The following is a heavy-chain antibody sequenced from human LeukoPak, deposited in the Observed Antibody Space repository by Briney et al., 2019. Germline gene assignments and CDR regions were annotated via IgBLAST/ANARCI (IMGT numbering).Heavy chain of an antibody. V-gene: IGHV3-9*01. J-gene: IGHJ4*02. CDR2: ISWNSGSI. CDR3: ARVTIFGVVITQFDY. CDR1: GFTFDDYA. Sequence: SLRLSCAASGFTFDDYAMHWVRQAPGKGLEWVSGISWNSGSIGYADSVKGRFTISRDNAKNSLYLQMNSLRAEDTAVYYCARVTIFGVVITQFDYWGQGTLVTVSS. D-gene: IGHD3-3*01.